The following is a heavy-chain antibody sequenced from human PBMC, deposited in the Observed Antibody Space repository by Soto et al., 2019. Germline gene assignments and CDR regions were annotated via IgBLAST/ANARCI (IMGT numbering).Heavy chain of an antibody. CDR1: GYTFTSYG. Sequence: GASVKVSCKASGYTFTSYGISWVRQAPGQGLEWMGWISAYNGNTNYAQKLQGRVTMTTDTSTSTAYMELRSLRSDDTAVYYCARDRRGYSYGSNWFDPWGQGTLVTVSS. CDR3: ARDRRGYSYGSNWFDP. J-gene: IGHJ5*02. CDR2: ISAYNGNT. V-gene: IGHV1-18*01. D-gene: IGHD5-18*01.